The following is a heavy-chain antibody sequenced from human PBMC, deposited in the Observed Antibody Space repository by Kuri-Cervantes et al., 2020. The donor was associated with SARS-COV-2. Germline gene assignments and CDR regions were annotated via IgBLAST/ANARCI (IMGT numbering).Heavy chain of an antibody. D-gene: IGHD2-2*01. CDR3: AREGDIVVVRDTFDI. CDR1: GFTFSAYT. Sequence: GGSLRLSCVASGFTFSAYTLNWVRQAPGKGLEWVSSITRSSVYISYADSLKGRFTISRDNAKNSLYLQMNSLRAEDTAVYYCAREGDIVVVRDTFDIWGQGTMVTVSS. J-gene: IGHJ3*02. V-gene: IGHV3-21*01. CDR2: ITRSSVYI.